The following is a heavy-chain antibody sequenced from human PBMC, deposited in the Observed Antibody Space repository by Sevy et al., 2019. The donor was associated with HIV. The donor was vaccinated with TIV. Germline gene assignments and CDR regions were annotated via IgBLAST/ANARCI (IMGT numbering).Heavy chain of an antibody. J-gene: IGHJ2*01. Sequence: SDTLSLTCTVSSGSISSHYWNWIRQPPGKGLEWIGYIYYSGSTNYNPSLKSRVTISVDTSKNQFSLKLSSVTAADTAVYYCARRIVGATKRPRSPLDWYFDLWGRGTLVTVSS. CDR3: ARRIVGATKRPRSPLDWYFDL. CDR2: IYYSGST. D-gene: IGHD1-26*01. CDR1: SGSISSHY. V-gene: IGHV4-59*08.